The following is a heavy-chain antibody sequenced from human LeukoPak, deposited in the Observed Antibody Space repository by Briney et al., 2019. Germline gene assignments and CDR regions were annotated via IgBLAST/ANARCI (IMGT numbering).Heavy chain of an antibody. CDR2: GHHSGST. CDR3: ATSEVVTARDYFDY. J-gene: IGHJ4*02. D-gene: IGHD2-21*02. Sequence: SETLSLTCTVSGYSISSGYYWVWIRQPPGKGLEWIGGGHHSGSTYYKSSLKSRVTISLDTSKNQFSLKLSSVTAADTAVYYCATSEVVTARDYFDYWGQGTLVTVSS. V-gene: IGHV4-38-2*02. CDR1: GYSISSGYY.